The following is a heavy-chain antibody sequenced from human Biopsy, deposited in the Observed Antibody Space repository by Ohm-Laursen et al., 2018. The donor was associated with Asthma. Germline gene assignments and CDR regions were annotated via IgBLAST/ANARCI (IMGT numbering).Heavy chain of an antibody. J-gene: IGHJ4*02. CDR1: GFRFSDYG. CDR3: SRDFTIGSGSPFHF. D-gene: IGHD3-10*01. Sequence: SLRLSCAASGFRFSDYGMNWVRQAPGKGLEWVASISSLSRYIYHATSLRGRFTISGDNAKRSLYLQMDSLRGDDTAVYYCSRDFTIGSGSPFHFWGRGTLVTVSS. V-gene: IGHV3-21*01. CDR2: ISSLSRYI.